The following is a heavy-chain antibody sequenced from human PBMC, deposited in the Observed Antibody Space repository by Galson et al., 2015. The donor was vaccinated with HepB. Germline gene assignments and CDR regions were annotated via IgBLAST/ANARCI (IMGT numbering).Heavy chain of an antibody. CDR2: ISGSGGST. Sequence: SLRLSCAASGFTFSSYAMSWVRQAPGKGLEWVSAISGSGGSTYYADSVKGRFTISRDNSKNTLYLQMNSLRAEDTAVYYCAKPYYDILTGTGYFDYWGQGTLVTVSS. CDR3: AKPYYDILTGTGYFDY. D-gene: IGHD3-9*01. CDR1: GFTFSSYA. V-gene: IGHV3-23*01. J-gene: IGHJ4*02.